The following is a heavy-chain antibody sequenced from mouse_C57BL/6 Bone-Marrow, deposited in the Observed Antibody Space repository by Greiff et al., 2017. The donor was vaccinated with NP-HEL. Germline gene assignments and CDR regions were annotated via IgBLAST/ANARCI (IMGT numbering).Heavy chain of an antibody. Sequence: EVQLVESGGGLVQPGGSLSLSCAASGFTFTDYYMSWVRQPPGKALEWLGFIRNKANGYTTEYSASVKGRFTISRDNSQSILYLQMNALRAEDSATYYCARSHYYGGAWFAYWGQGTLVTVSA. CDR3: ARSHYYGGAWFAY. CDR1: GFTFTDYY. CDR2: IRNKANGYTT. D-gene: IGHD1-1*01. J-gene: IGHJ3*01. V-gene: IGHV7-3*01.